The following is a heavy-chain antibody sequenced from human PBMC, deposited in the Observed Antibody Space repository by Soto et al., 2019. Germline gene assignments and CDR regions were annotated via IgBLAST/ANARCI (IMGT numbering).Heavy chain of an antibody. J-gene: IGHJ5*02. D-gene: IGHD2-21*01. Sequence: QVQLQESGPGLVKPSQTLSLTCTVSGGSISRCGYYWSWIRQHPGKGLEWIGYTYYSGSTYYNPSLKRRVTISVDTSKNQLSLKLSTVTAAATAVYYCARSIHTWGQGTLVTVAS. CDR2: TYYSGST. V-gene: IGHV4-31*03. CDR3: ARSIHT. CDR1: GGSISRCGYY.